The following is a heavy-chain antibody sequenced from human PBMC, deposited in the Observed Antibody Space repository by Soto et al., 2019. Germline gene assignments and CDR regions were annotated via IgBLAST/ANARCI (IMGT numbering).Heavy chain of an antibody. D-gene: IGHD3-10*01. J-gene: IGHJ4*02. CDR2: ISAYNGNT. V-gene: IGHV1-18*01. CDR3: ARDYYGSDPVDY. CDR1: GYTFTSYG. Sequence: ASGKVSCKASGYTFTSYGISWRRQAPGQGLEWMGWISAYNGNTNYAQKLQGRVTMTTDTSTSTAYMELRSLRSDDTAVYYCARDYYGSDPVDYSGQGTLVTVSA.